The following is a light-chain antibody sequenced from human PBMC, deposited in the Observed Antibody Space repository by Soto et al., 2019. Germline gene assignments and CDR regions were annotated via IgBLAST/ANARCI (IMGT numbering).Light chain of an antibody. CDR2: GAS. Sequence: DIPLTQSPSSLSASVGHRVTITCRVSQGISSYLNWYRQKAGKVPKRLIYGASNLQFGVPSRFSGSGSGTDITLSISSLQPEDVATYYGQRTYNVPPWTFGQGNRVEIK. CDR1: QGISSY. V-gene: IGKV1-27*01. J-gene: IGKJ1*01. CDR3: QRTYNVPPWT.